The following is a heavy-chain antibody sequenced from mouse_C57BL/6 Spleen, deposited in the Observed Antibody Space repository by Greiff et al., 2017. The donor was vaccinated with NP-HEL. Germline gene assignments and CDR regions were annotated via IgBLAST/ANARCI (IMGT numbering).Heavy chain of an antibody. Sequence: EVQLLQSGPELVKPGASLKLSCTASGYPFTDYNMSWVQQTTGKSLEWIGVINSNYGTTSYNQKFKGQATLTVDKSSSTAYMQLNSLTSEDSAVYYCARSGSSPYYYAMDYWGQGTSVTVSS. D-gene: IGHD1-1*01. J-gene: IGHJ4*01. CDR2: INSNYGTT. CDR3: ARSGSSPYYYAMDY. CDR1: GYPFTDYN. V-gene: IGHV1-39*01.